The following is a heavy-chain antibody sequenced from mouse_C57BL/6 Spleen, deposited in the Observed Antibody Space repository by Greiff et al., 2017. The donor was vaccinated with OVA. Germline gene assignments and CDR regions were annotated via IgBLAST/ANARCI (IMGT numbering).Heavy chain of an antibody. CDR3: TRYCGSSLFDY. D-gene: IGHD1-1*01. CDR1: GYTFTDYE. V-gene: IGHV1-15*01. CDR2: IDPETGGT. J-gene: IGHJ2*01. Sequence: VQLQQSGAELVRPGASVTLSCKASGYTFTDYEMHWVKQTPVHGLEWIGAIDPETGGTAYNQKFKGKAILTADKSSSTAYMELRSLTSEDSAVYYCTRYCGSSLFDYWGQGTPLTVSS.